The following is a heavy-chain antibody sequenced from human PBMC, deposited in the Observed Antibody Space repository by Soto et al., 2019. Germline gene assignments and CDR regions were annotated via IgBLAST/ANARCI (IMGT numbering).Heavy chain of an antibody. D-gene: IGHD3-16*02. Sequence: QEQLVESGGGVVQPGRSLRLSCAASGFTFSSYAMHWVRQAPGKGLEWVAVISYEGSDKYHADSVKGRFTISRDNSKNTLNLQMNSLRADDTAVYYCAKALGELSPESYDYWGQGTLITVSS. CDR3: AKALGELSPESYDY. CDR1: GFTFSSYA. J-gene: IGHJ4*02. V-gene: IGHV3-30*18. CDR2: ISYEGSDK.